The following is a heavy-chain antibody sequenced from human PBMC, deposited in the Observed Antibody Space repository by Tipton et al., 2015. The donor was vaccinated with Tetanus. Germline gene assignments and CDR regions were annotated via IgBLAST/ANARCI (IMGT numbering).Heavy chain of an antibody. J-gene: IGHJ4*02. D-gene: IGHD5-18*01. CDR2: IYYSGSA. V-gene: IGHV4-59*08. CDR1: GGSISPYY. Sequence: TLSLTCTVSGGSISPYYWSWIRQPPGKGLEWIGYIYYSGSAKYNPSLKSRVTISEDTSKNQFSLKLSSVTAADTAVYYCARQKRGYSYGAFDYWGQGTLVTVSS. CDR3: ARQKRGYSYGAFDY.